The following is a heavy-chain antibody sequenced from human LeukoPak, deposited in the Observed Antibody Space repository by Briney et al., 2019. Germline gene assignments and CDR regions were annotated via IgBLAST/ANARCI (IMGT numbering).Heavy chain of an antibody. D-gene: IGHD3-22*01. V-gene: IGHV3-23*01. CDR1: GFTFSDYY. CDR2: ISGSGGST. J-gene: IGHJ1*01. Sequence: GGSLRLSCAASGFTFSDYYMSWIRQAPGKGLEWVSAISGSGGSTYYADSVKGRFTISRDNSKNALYLQMNSLRAEDTAVYYCAIPGGYYDSSGYFVAEYFQHWGQGTLVTVSS. CDR3: AIPGGYYDSSGYFVAEYFQH.